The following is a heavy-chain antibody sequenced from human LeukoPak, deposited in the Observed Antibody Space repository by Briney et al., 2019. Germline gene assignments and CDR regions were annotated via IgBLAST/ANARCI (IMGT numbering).Heavy chain of an antibody. CDR3: ARGSAAIQEWGNWFDP. V-gene: IGHV3-30*01. CDR2: ISYDGSNK. D-gene: IGHD2-2*02. J-gene: IGHJ5*02. CDR1: GFTLSSYA. Sequence: RRSLRLSPAPSGFTLSSYAMHSVPPGPGEGRERVAVISYDGSNKYYADSVKGGFTISRDNPKNTLYLQMNSLRDEDTAVYYCARGSAAIQEWGNWFDPWGQGTLVTVSS.